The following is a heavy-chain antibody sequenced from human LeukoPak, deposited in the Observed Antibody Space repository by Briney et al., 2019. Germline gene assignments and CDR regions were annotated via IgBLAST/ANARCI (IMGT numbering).Heavy chain of an antibody. CDR1: GGSISSSSYY. J-gene: IGHJ5*02. V-gene: IGHV4-39*01. Sequence: AEPLSLTCTVSGGSISSSSYYWGWLRQPPGKGLEWCGSIYYSRSTCYNTSLKPRVTISVDTSKNQFSLKLSSVTAADTAVYYCARLVVVPAGSWFDPWGQGTLVTVSS. CDR2: IYYSRST. D-gene: IGHD3-22*01. CDR3: ARLVVVPAGSWFDP.